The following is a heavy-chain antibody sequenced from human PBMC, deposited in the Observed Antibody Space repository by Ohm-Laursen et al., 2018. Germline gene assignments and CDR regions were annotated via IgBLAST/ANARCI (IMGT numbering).Heavy chain of an antibody. J-gene: IGHJ4*02. Sequence: SQTLSLTCTVSGGSISSYYWSWIRQPAGKGLEWIGRIYTSGTTNYNPSLKSRVTISADTSKNQFSLRLTSVTAADTAVYYCARQDSGDYYFDYWGQGTLVTVSS. CDR1: GGSISSYY. CDR3: ARQDSGDYYFDY. V-gene: IGHV4-4*07. D-gene: IGHD4-17*01. CDR2: IYTSGTT.